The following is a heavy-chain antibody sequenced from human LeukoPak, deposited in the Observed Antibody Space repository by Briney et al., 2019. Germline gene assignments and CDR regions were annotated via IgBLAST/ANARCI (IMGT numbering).Heavy chain of an antibody. CDR1: GFSFSSYW. CDR3: ARAGYAGNLVQY. D-gene: IGHD4-23*01. Sequence: PGGSLRLSCAASGFSFSSYWMSWVRQAPGKGLEWVANTKEDGGEKFYVDSVKGRFTISRDNAKKSLYLQMNSLRGEDTAVYYCARAGYAGNLVQYWGQGTLVTVSS. V-gene: IGHV3-7*04. J-gene: IGHJ1*01. CDR2: TKEDGGEK.